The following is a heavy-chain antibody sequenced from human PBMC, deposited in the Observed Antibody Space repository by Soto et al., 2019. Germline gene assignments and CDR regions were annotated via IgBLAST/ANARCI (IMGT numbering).Heavy chain of an antibody. V-gene: IGHV1-69*01. CDR2: IIPIFSTT. CDR1: GGTFSSYA. Sequence: QVQLVQSGAEVKKPGSSVKVSCKASGGTFSSYAISWVRQAPGQGLEWMGDIIPIFSTTRHAQKFQGRVTITADESTTTAYMELNSLTSDDTAVYYCVGGEHASTWFYFDYWGQGTLVTVSS. J-gene: IGHJ4*02. CDR3: VGGEHASTWFYFDY. D-gene: IGHD6-13*01.